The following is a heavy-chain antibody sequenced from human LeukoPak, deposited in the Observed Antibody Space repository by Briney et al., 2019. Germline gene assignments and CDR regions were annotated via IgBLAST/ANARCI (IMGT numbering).Heavy chain of an antibody. Sequence: GGSLRLSCAASGFTFSSYAMHWVRQAPGKGLEWVAVISYDGSNKYYADSVKGRFTISRDNSKNTLYLQMNSLRAEDTAVYYCAKESARYYYGMDVWGQRTTVTVSS. CDR3: AKESARYYYGMDV. J-gene: IGHJ6*02. V-gene: IGHV3-30-3*02. D-gene: IGHD3-3*01. CDR1: GFTFSSYA. CDR2: ISYDGSNK.